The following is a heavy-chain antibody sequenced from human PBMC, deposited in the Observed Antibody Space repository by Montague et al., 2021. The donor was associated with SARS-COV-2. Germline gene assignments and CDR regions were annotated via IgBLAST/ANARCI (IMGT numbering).Heavy chain of an antibody. CDR1: GFTFNNYA. J-gene: IGHJ4*02. CDR3: AKDPVPVAGRYFDY. V-gene: IGHV3-23*03. D-gene: IGHD6-19*01. Sequence: SLRLSCAASGFTFNNYAMNWVRQAPGKGLEWVSVIASGGRSTFYADSVEGRFTIPRDNSKDTLYLQMYSLRPEDTAIYYCAKDPVPVAGRYFDYWGQGTLVTVSS. CDR2: IASGGRST.